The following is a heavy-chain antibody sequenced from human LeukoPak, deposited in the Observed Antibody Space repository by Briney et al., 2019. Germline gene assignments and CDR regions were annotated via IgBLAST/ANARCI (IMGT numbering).Heavy chain of an antibody. D-gene: IGHD2-21*01. CDR2: MYISGTT. CDR3: ARPGRPDCTSDRCFSWFDS. V-gene: IGHV4-4*09. J-gene: IGHJ5*01. Sequence: PSETLSLTCSVSGGSISSYHWSWIRQTPGKGLEWIGFMYISGTTNYNPSFKSRVTISVDPSKNQLSLHLNSVTAADTAVYFCARPGRPDCTSDRCFSWFDSWGQGTVVTVSS. CDR1: GGSISSYH.